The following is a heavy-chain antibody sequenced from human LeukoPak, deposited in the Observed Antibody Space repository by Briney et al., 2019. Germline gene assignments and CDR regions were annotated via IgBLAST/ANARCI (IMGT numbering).Heavy chain of an antibody. CDR1: GYTFTGYY. CDR3: ARVRTAAGAFDY. Sequence: GASVKVSCKASGYTFTGYYMHWVRQAPGQGLEWMGWINPNSGGTNYAQKFQGRVTMTRNTSISTAYMELSSLRSEDTAVYYCARVRTAAGAFDYWGQGTLVTVSS. CDR2: INPNSGGT. V-gene: IGHV1-2*02. D-gene: IGHD6-13*01. J-gene: IGHJ4*02.